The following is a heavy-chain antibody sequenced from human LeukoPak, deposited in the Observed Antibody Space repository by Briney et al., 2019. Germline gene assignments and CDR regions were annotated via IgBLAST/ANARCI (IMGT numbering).Heavy chain of an antibody. D-gene: IGHD1-26*01. Sequence: GGSLRLSCAASGFTFSSYSMNWVRQAPGKGLEWVSSISSSSSYIYYADSVKGRFTISRDNSKNTLYLQMNSLRAEDTAVYYCAKHGIVGAYFDYWGQGTLVTVSS. CDR2: ISSSSSYI. V-gene: IGHV3-21*01. J-gene: IGHJ4*02. CDR1: GFTFSSYS. CDR3: AKHGIVGAYFDY.